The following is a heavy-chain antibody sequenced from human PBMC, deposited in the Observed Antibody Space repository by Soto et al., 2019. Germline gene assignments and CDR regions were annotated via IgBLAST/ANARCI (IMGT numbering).Heavy chain of an antibody. CDR2: IRPYNGQP. D-gene: IGHD2-21*02. Sequence: VQLVQSGGEVKKPGASVKVSCKASGYTFIDYDISWVRQAPGQGLEWMGWIRPYNGQPKYAQKFQGRVTMTADTSTSTAYMELRSLRSDDTAVYYCARDPGGATALDPWGQGTLVTVSS. CDR1: GYTFIDYD. V-gene: IGHV1-18*01. J-gene: IGHJ5*02. CDR3: ARDPGGATALDP.